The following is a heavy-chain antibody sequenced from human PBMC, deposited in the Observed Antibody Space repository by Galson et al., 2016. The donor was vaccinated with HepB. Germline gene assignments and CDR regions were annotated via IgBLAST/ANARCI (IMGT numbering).Heavy chain of an antibody. V-gene: IGHV3-7*01. CDR2: IERVGSQ. D-gene: IGHD1-26*01. CDR1: GFPFSFYS. Sequence: SLRLSCAASGFPFSFYSMAWVRQAPGEGLEWVASIERVGSQYVDSVTGRFTISRDNTKNSLYLQMNILRAEDTAIYYCARDPGRTTIEYAFDIWGQGTMVTVSS. CDR3: ARDPGRTTIEYAFDI. J-gene: IGHJ3*02.